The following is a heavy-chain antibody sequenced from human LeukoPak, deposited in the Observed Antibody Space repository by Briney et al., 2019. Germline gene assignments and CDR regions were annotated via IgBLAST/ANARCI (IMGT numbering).Heavy chain of an antibody. D-gene: IGHD2-15*01. V-gene: IGHV5-51*01. J-gene: IGHJ6*02. CDR2: IYPGDSDT. CDR3: ARLLGYCSGGSCSFYYYGMDV. CDR1: GYSFTSYW. Sequence: GESLKISCKGSGYSFTSYWIGWMRQMPGKGLEWMGIIYPGDSDTRYSPSFQGQVTISADKSISTAYLQWSSLKASDTAMYYCARLLGYCSGGSCSFYYYGMDVWGQGTTVTVSS.